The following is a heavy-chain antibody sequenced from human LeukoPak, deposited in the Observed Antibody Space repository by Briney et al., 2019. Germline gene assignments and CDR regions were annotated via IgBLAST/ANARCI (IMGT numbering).Heavy chain of an antibody. CDR2: IKPNSGGT. CDR1: GYTFTDYY. J-gene: IGHJ4*02. V-gene: IGHV1-2*02. Sequence: ASVNVSCKASGYTFTDYYLHWVQQPPAQGREWMGWIKPNSGGTDFAQKFQGRVTMTRDTSISTAYMELNRLRSDDTAVYYCARGDPVTTVTNFYYWGQGTLVTVSS. D-gene: IGHD4-17*01. CDR3: ARGDPVTTVTNFYY.